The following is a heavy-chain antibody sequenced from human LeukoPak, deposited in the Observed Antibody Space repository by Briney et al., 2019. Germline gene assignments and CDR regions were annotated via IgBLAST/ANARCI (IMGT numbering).Heavy chain of an antibody. CDR2: IYYSGST. Sequence: SETLSLTCTVSGGSISNYYWSWIRQPPGKGLEWIGYIYYSGSTNYNPSLKSRVTISVDTSRNQFYLKLSSVTAADTAVYYCAVGPGHYYDSSGYYFLDYWGQGTLVTVSS. V-gene: IGHV4-59*01. CDR3: AVGPGHYYDSSGYYFLDY. J-gene: IGHJ4*02. CDR1: GGSISNYY. D-gene: IGHD3-22*01.